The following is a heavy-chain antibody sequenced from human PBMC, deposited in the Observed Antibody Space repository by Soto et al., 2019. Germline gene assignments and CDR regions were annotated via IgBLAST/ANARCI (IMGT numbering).Heavy chain of an antibody. Sequence: EVQLVESGGGLVQPGGSLRLSCAASGFRFSIYSMNWVRQAPGKGLEWSAYITSDIRTIKYADSVKGRFTISRDNDKNLVYLQMNSLRDEDTAVYYCARSVEGHFDYWGQGTVVTFST. CDR1: GFRFSIYS. V-gene: IGHV3-48*02. CDR2: ITSDIRTI. J-gene: IGHJ4*02. CDR3: ARSVEGHFDY. D-gene: IGHD6-19*01.